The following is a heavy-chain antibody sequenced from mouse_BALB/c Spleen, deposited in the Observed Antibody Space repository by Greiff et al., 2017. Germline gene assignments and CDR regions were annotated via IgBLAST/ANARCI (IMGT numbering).Heavy chain of an antibody. CDR3: ARHTPFYYGSSPYYAMDY. V-gene: IGHV2-6-2*01. J-gene: IGHJ4*01. Sequence: VKLMESGPDLVAPSQSLSITCTVSGFSLTSYGVHWVRQPPGKGLEWLVVIWSDGSTTYNSALKSRLSISKDNSKSQVFLKMNSLQTDDTAMYYCARHTPFYYGSSPYYAMDYWGQGTSVTVSS. D-gene: IGHD1-1*01. CDR2: IWSDGST. CDR1: GFSLTSYG.